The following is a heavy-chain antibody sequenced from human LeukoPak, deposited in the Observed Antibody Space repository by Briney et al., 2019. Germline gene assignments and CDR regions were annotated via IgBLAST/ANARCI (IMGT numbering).Heavy chain of an antibody. CDR1: GFTFSSYD. CDR2: IGPDGDP. J-gene: IGHJ4*02. D-gene: IGHD3-16*01. CDR3: ARNSGGGNFDY. Sequence: GGSLRLSCAASGFTFSSYDMHWVRQVTGKTLEWVSGIGPDGDPYHPGSVKGRFIISRENAKNSLYLQMNGLRAGDTAVYYCARNSGGGNFDYWGQGTLVTVSS. V-gene: IGHV3-13*05.